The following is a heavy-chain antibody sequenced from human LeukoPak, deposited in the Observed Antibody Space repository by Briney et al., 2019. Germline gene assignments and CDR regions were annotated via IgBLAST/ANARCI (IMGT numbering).Heavy chain of an antibody. CDR3: AKDQAIVPRPKFDY. CDR1: GFTFSSYA. D-gene: IGHD1-26*01. CDR2: ISGSGGST. Sequence: PGGSLRLSCAASGFTFSSYAMSWFRGAPGKGLEWVSAISGSGGSTYYADSVKGRFTISRDNSKNTLYLQMNSLRAEDTAVYYCAKDQAIVPRPKFDYWGQGTLVTVSS. J-gene: IGHJ4*02. V-gene: IGHV3-23*01.